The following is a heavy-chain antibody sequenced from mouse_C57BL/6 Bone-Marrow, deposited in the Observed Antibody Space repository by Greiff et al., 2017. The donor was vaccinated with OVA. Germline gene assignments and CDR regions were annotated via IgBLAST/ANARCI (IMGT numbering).Heavy chain of an antibody. V-gene: IGHV1-62-2*01. CDR1: GYTFTEYT. D-gene: IGHD1-1*01. CDR2: FYPGSGSI. J-gene: IGHJ4*01. Sequence: QVQLQQSGAELVKPGASVKLSCKASGYTFTEYTIHWVKQRSGQGLEWIGWFYPGSGSIKYNEKFKDKATLTADKSSSTVYMELSRLTSEDSAVYFCARHEGGYYYGSTLYAVDYWGQGTSVTVSS. CDR3: ARHEGGYYYGSTLYAVDY.